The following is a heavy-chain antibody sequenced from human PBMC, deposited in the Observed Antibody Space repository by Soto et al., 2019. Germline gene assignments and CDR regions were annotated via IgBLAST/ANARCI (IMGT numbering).Heavy chain of an antibody. D-gene: IGHD3-3*01. CDR3: ARGGLTIFGVVTGRGWGVDY. V-gene: IGHV3-48*02. CDR1: GFTFSSYS. CDR2: ISSSSSTI. Sequence: EVQLVESGGGLVQPGGSLRLSCAASGFTFSSYSMNWVRQAPGKGLEWVSYISSSSSTIYYADSVKGRFTISRDNAKNSLYLQMNSLRDGDTAVYYCARGGLTIFGVVTGRGWGVDYWGQGTLVTVSS. J-gene: IGHJ4*02.